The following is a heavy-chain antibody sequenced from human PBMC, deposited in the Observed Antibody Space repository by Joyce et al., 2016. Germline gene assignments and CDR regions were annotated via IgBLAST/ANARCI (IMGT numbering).Heavy chain of an antibody. D-gene: IGHD4-23*01. V-gene: IGHV5-51*01. Sequence: EVQLVQSGAEVKKPGESLKISCKGSGYSFRNSWIGWVRQMPGKGLEWMGIIYLVDSDTRYRPSFQGQVTISADKSINTAYLQWSSLKASETAMYYCSSRVTSNAFDLWGQGTMVTVSS. CDR1: GYSFRNSW. J-gene: IGHJ3*01. CDR3: SSRVTSNAFDL. CDR2: IYLVDSDT.